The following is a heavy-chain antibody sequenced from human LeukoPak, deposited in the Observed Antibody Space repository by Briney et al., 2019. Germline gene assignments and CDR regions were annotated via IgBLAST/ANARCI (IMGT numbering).Heavy chain of an antibody. D-gene: IGHD3-22*01. Sequence: GASVKVSCKASGYTFTKYYMHWVREAPGHGLVWVGIIYPSGGGTSYAQKFQGRVTITRDTSTSTVYMELSSLTSEDTAIYYCARAYSGYSIDFWGQGTLVTVSS. CDR2: IYPSGGGT. CDR1: GYTFTKYY. J-gene: IGHJ4*02. V-gene: IGHV1-46*01. CDR3: ARAYSGYSIDF.